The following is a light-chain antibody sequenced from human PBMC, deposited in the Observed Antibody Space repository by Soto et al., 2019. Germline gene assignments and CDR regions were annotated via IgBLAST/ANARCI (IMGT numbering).Light chain of an antibody. CDR3: SSYATSGTNVI. CDR1: NSDVGAYPY. J-gene: IGLJ2*01. CDR2: EVA. V-gene: IGLV2-14*03. Sequence: QSVLTQPASVSGSPGQSITISCTGTNSDVGAYPYFSWYQQHPGNAPKLLIYEVADRPSGVSDRFSGSKSGNTASLTISALQAEDEAVYYCSSYATSGTNVIFGGETKLTVL.